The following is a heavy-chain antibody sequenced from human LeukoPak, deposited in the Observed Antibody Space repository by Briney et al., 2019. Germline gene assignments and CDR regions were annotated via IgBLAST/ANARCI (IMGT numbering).Heavy chain of an antibody. CDR3: ARGIDPSSSSDY. V-gene: IGHV1-8*01. Sequence: ASVKVSCKASGYTFTSYDINWVRRATGQGLEWMGWMNPNSGNTGYAQKFQGRVTMTRNTSISTAYMELSSLRSEDTAVYYCARGIDPSSSSDYWGQGTLVTVSS. CDR1: GYTFTSYD. J-gene: IGHJ4*02. CDR2: MNPNSGNT. D-gene: IGHD6-6*01.